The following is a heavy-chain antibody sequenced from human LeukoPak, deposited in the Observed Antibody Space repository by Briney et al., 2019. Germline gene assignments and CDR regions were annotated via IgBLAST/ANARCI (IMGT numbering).Heavy chain of an antibody. D-gene: IGHD6-13*01. CDR3: AREGGAAALGNNWFDP. J-gene: IGHJ5*02. Sequence: ASVKVSCKASGGTFISYAISWVRQAPGQGLEWMGGIIPIFGTANYAQKFQGRVTITADESTSTAYMELSSLRSEDTAVYYCAREGGAAALGNNWFDPWGQGTLVTVSS. V-gene: IGHV1-69*13. CDR2: IIPIFGTA. CDR1: GGTFISYA.